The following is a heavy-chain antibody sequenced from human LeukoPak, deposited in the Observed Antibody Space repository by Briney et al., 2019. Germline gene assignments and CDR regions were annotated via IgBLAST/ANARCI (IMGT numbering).Heavy chain of an antibody. J-gene: IGHJ6*02. D-gene: IGHD2/OR15-2a*01. CDR2: ITPGGGT. V-gene: IGHV3-66*01. CDR3: ARAIFYDPSYYYYYGMDV. CDR1: EFTFSSYV. Sequence: PGGSLRLSCAASEFTFSSYVMAWVRQAPGKGLEWVSTITPGGGTYYADSVKGRFTISRDNSKNTLYLQMNSLRAEDTAVYYCARAIFYDPSYYYYYGMDVWGQGTTVTVSS.